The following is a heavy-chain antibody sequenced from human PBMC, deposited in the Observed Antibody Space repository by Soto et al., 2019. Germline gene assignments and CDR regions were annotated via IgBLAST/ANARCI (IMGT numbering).Heavy chain of an antibody. CDR2: INHSGST. V-gene: IGHV4-34*01. J-gene: IGHJ4*02. Sequence: PSGTLSLTCAVYGGSFRSYYWGWICQPPGKGLEWIGEINHSGSTNYNPSLKSRVTISVDTSKNQFSLKLSSVTAADTAVYYCARQVFNYGSYHLDYWGQGTLVTVSS. D-gene: IGHD3-10*01. CDR1: GGSFRSYY. CDR3: ARQVFNYGSYHLDY.